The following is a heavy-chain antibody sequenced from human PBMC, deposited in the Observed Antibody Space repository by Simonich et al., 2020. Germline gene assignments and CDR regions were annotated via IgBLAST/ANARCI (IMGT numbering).Heavy chain of an antibody. Sequence: QVQLQESGPGLVKPSETLSLTCTVSGGSISSYYWSWIRQPPGKGLEWIGYIYYRGSTNYNPSLKSRVTRSVDTSKNQFSLKLSSVTAADTAVYYCARSLGYYYYYYGMDVWGQGTTVTVSS. CDR3: ARSLGYYYYYYGMDV. D-gene: IGHD1-26*01. CDR1: GGSISSYY. V-gene: IGHV4-59*08. CDR2: IYYRGST. J-gene: IGHJ6*02.